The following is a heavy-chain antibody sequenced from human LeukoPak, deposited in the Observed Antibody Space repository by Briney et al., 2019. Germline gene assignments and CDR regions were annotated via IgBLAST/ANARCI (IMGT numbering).Heavy chain of an antibody. Sequence: SETLSLTCTVSGGSISSSSYYWGWIRQPPGKGLEWIGSIYYSGRAHYNPSLKSRVTISVDTSKNQFSLKLSSVTAADTAVYYCARSGGDGGYWGQGTLVTVSS. CDR1: GGSISSSSYY. J-gene: IGHJ4*02. CDR2: IYYSGRA. D-gene: IGHD2-21*02. V-gene: IGHV4-39*01. CDR3: ARSGGDGGY.